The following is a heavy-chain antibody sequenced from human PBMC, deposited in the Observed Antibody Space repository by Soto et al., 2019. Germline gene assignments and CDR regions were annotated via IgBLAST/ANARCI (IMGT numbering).Heavy chain of an antibody. V-gene: IGHV4-4*07. Sequence: QVQLQESGPGLVKPSETLSLTCTVSGGSISSYYWRWIRQPAGKGLEWIGRIYTSGSTNYNPSLKSRVTMSVDTSKNQFSLKLSSVTAADTAVYYCARSNSGSWPGRWFDPWGQGTLVTVSS. CDR3: ARSNSGSWPGRWFDP. CDR2: IYTSGST. D-gene: IGHD6-13*01. CDR1: GGSISSYY. J-gene: IGHJ5*02.